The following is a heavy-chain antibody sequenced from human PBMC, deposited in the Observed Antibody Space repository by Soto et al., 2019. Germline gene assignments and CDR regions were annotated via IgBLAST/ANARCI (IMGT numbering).Heavy chain of an antibody. V-gene: IGHV1-69*12. Sequence: QVQLVQSGAEVKKPGSSVKVSCKASGGTFSSYAISWVRQAPGQGLEWMGGIIPIFGTANYAQKFQGRVTITADESTSTADMELSGLRSEDTAVYCCAGNKVVDGVGEFDYWGQGTLVTVSS. D-gene: IGHD2-15*01. CDR2: IIPIFGTA. J-gene: IGHJ4*02. CDR3: AGNKVVDGVGEFDY. CDR1: GGTFSSYA.